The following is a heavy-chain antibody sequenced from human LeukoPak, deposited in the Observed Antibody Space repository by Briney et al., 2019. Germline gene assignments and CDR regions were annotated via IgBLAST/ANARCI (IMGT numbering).Heavy chain of an antibody. CDR1: GGSISSYY. CDR3: ARHGYSSAWYAGGFDY. CDR2: IYYSGST. Sequence: SETLSLTCTVSGGSISSYYWSWIRQPPGKGLEWIGYIYYSGSTNYNPSLKSRVTISVDTSKNQFSLKLSSATAADTAVYYCARHGYSSAWYAGGFDYWGQGILVSVSS. V-gene: IGHV4-59*08. J-gene: IGHJ4*02. D-gene: IGHD6-19*01.